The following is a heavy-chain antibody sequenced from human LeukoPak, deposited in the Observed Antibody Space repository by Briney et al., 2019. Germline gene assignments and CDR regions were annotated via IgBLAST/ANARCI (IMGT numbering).Heavy chain of an antibody. D-gene: IGHD6-6*01. Sequence: GGSLRLSCAASGFTFSSYAMHWVRQAPGKGLEWVSGISWNSGSIGYADSVKGRFTISRDNAKNSLYLQMDSLRAEDTALYYCAKERSSSFDYWGQGILVTVSS. V-gene: IGHV3-9*01. J-gene: IGHJ4*02. CDR1: GFTFSSYA. CDR3: AKERSSSFDY. CDR2: ISWNSGSI.